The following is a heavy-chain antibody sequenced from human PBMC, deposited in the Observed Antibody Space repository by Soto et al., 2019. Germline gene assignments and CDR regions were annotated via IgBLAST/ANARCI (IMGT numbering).Heavy chain of an antibody. D-gene: IGHD1-7*01. Sequence: QVQLQESGPGLVKPSETLSLTCTVSGGSMNDYYWSWIRQPPGKGLEWIGCIYYSGSTNYNPSLKSRVPIPVDTSKNQCSLNLRSVTAADTAVYYCARNYDRLDYWGQGTLVNVSS. CDR2: IYYSGST. J-gene: IGHJ4*02. CDR3: ARNYDRLDY. CDR1: GGSMNDYY. V-gene: IGHV4-59*01.